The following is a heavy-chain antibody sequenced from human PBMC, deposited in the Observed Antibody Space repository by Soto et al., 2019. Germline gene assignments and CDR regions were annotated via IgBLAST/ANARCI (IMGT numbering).Heavy chain of an antibody. V-gene: IGHV3-30-3*01. CDR1: GFTFSSYA. Sequence: QVQLVETGGGVVQPGRSLRLSCAASGFTFSSYAMHWVRQAPGKGLEWVAVISYEGSNKYYADSVKGRFTISRDNSKNTLQMQLNSLRAEDTAVYYRASLYGGGYWGQGTRGTVSS. J-gene: IGHJ4*02. D-gene: IGHD4-17*01. CDR3: ASLYGGGY. CDR2: ISYEGSNK.